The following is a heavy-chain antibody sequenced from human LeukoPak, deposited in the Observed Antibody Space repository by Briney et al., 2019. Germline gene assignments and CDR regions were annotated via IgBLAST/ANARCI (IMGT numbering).Heavy chain of an antibody. CDR2: ITSTSSST. J-gene: IGHJ4*02. CDR1: GFTFSNYS. CDR3: AKDDLYGKFDY. V-gene: IGHV3-23*01. Sequence: GGSLRLSCAASGFTFSNYSMSWVRQAPGKGLEWVSAITSTSSSTYYADSVKGRFTISRDNSKHTMYLQMNSLRAEDTAVYYCAKDDLYGKFDYWGQGTLVTVSS. D-gene: IGHD4-17*01.